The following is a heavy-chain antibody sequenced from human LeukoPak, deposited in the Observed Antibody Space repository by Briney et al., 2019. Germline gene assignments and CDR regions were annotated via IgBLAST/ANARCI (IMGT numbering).Heavy chain of an antibody. CDR2: IYYSGNT. V-gene: IGHV4-59*01. CDR3: ARGLGYCSSTTCYPWFGP. J-gene: IGHJ5*02. Sequence: SETLSLTCTVSGGSISSYYWSWIRQPPGKGLEWIGYIYYSGNTNYNPSLKSRVTMSVDTSKNQFSLKLSSVTAADTAVYYCARGLGYCSSTTCYPWFGPWGQGTLVTVTS. CDR1: GGSISSYY. D-gene: IGHD2-2*01.